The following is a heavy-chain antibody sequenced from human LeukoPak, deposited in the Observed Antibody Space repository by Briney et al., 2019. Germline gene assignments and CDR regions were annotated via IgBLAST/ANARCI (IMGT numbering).Heavy chain of an antibody. CDR1: GFPFSSYA. V-gene: IGHV3-64D*09. J-gene: IGHJ6*02. D-gene: IGHD2-15*01. Sequence: GESLKISCSASGFPFSSYAMHWVRQAPGKGLEYVSAISDSGGSTYYADSVKGRFTISRDNSKNTLYLQMSSLRAEDTAVYFCVRGYSFGPYGMDVWGQGTTVTVSS. CDR3: VRGYSFGPYGMDV. CDR2: ISDSGGST.